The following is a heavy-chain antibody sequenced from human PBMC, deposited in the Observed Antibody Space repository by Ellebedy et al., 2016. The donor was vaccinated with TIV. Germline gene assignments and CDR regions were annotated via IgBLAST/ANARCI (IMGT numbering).Heavy chain of an antibody. CDR1: GYTFTGYY. D-gene: IGHD6-13*01. V-gene: IGHV1-2*02. Sequence: ASVKVSCKASGYTFTGYYMHWVRQAPGQGLEWMGWINPNSGGTNYAQKFQGRVTVTRDTSISTAYMELSRLRSDDTAVYYCARGYSSSWLIPGDYWGQGTLVTVSS. CDR2: INPNSGGT. CDR3: ARGYSSSWLIPGDY. J-gene: IGHJ4*02.